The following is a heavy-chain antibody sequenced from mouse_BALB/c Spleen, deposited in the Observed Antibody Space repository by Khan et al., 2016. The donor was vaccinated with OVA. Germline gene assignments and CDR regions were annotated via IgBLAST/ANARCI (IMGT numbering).Heavy chain of an antibody. Sequence: QVQLQQSGAELAKPGASVKMSCKASGYTFTSYWMHWVKQRPGQGLEWIGYINPSTGYTEYNQKFKDKATLTADKSSSTAYMQLSSLTSEDSAVDYCARRDYYSFDYWGQGTTLTVSS. D-gene: IGHD2-13*01. V-gene: IGHV1-7*01. J-gene: IGHJ2*01. CDR3: ARRDYYSFDY. CDR1: GYTFTSYW. CDR2: INPSTGYT.